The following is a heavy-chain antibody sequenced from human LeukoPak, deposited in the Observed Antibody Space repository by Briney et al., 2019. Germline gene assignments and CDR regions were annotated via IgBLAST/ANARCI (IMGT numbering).Heavy chain of an antibody. CDR2: INPNSGGT. Sequence: ASVKVSCKASGYTFTGYYMHWVRQAPEQGLEWMGWINPNSGGTNYAQKFQGRVTMTRDTSISTAYMELSRLRSDDTAVYYCARDLSYDFWSGYYHYYYGMDVWGQGTTVTVSS. CDR3: ARDLSYDFWSGYYHYYYGMDV. J-gene: IGHJ6*02. CDR1: GYTFTGYY. D-gene: IGHD3-3*01. V-gene: IGHV1-2*02.